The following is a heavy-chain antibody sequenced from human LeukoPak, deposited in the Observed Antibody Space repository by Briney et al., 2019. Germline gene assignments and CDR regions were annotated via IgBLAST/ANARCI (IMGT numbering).Heavy chain of an antibody. CDR1: GGSVSSGSYY. CDR3: ARSSIAVAGNYYFDY. J-gene: IGHJ4*02. V-gene: IGHV4-61*01. CDR2: IYYSGST. Sequence: PSETLSLTCTVPGGSVSSGSYYWSWIRQPPGKGLEWIGYIYYSGSTNYNPSLKSRVTISVDTSKNQFSLKLSSVTAADTAVYYCARSSIAVAGNYYFDYWGQGTLVTVSS. D-gene: IGHD6-19*01.